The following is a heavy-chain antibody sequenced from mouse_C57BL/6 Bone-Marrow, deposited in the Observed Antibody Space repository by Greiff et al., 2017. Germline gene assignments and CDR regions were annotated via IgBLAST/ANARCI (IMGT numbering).Heavy chain of an antibody. Sequence: QVQLKQSGAELVRPGASVKLSCKASGYTFTDYYINWVKQRPGQGLEWIARIYPGSGNNYYNEKFKGKATLTEENSSSTAYVQLSSLTSEDAAVYFCARGGLLRPSAYWGQGTLVTVAA. D-gene: IGHD1-2*01. J-gene: IGHJ3*01. V-gene: IGHV1-76*01. CDR3: ARGGLLRPSAY. CDR1: GYTFTDYY. CDR2: IYPGSGNN.